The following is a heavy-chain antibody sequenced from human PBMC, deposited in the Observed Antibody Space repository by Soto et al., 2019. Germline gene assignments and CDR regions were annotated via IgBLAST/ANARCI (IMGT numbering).Heavy chain of an antibody. V-gene: IGHV6-1*01. J-gene: IGHJ6*02. CDR3: ASFNHSGSYGMDV. CDR2: TYYRSKWYN. CDR1: GDSVSSNSAA. D-gene: IGHD1-26*01. Sequence: PSQTLSLTCAISGDSVSSNSAAWNWIRQSPSRGLEWLGRTYYRSKWYNDYALSVKSRMSINPDTSKNQFSLQLNSVTPEDTAVYYCASFNHSGSYGMDVWGQGTTVTVSS.